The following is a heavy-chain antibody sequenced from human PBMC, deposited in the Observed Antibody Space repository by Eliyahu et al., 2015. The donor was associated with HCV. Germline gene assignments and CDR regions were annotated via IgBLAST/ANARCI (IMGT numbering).Heavy chain of an antibody. CDR3: ARVYGEYADYFDY. V-gene: IGHV3-30-3*01. D-gene: IGHD4-17*01. CDR1: GFPFSXYA. Sequence: QVQLVESGGGVVQPGTSLRLXCSASGFPFSXYAMHWVRQAPGKGLEWVAVISYDGTHKDYADSVKGRFTISRDNSKSTLYLQLSSLRGEDTAVFYCARVYGEYADYFDYWGQGTLVTVSS. CDR2: ISYDGTHK. J-gene: IGHJ4*02.